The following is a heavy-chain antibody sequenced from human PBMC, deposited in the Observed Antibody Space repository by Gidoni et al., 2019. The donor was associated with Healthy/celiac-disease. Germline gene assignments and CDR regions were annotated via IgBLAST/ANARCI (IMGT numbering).Heavy chain of an antibody. CDR1: GFTFSSSA. CDR2: ISGSCGSP. CDR3: AKDFWKMSFDY. Sequence: EVQLLESGGGLVQPGGSLRLSCGASGFTFSSSAMSWVRQAPGKGLEWVSAISGSCGSPYYADSVKGRFTISRDNSKNTLYLQMNSLRAEDTAVYYCAKDFWKMSFDYWGQGTLVTVSS. J-gene: IGHJ4*02. D-gene: IGHD1-1*01. V-gene: IGHV3-23*01.